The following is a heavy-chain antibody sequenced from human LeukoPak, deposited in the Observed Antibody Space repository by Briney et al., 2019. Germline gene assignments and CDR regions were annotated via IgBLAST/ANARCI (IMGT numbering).Heavy chain of an antibody. CDR1: GFTFHAYW. Sequence: PGGSLRLSCAASGFTFHAYWMSWVRQAPGKRLEWVANLKQDGSGTHYVDSVKGRFTISRDNAKNSLYLQMNSLRAEDTAVYYCARDFGYTYGSLDFFDYWGQGTLVTVSS. J-gene: IGHJ4*02. CDR2: LKQDGSGT. D-gene: IGHD5-18*01. CDR3: ARDFGYTYGSLDFFDY. V-gene: IGHV3-7*01.